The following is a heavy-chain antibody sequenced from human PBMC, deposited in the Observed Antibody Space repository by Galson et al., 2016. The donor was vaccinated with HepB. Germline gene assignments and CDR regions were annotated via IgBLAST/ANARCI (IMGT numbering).Heavy chain of an antibody. D-gene: IGHD6-13*01. V-gene: IGHV5-51*01. CDR3: ARHRAAGGGYYYGMDV. CDR2: IWPGDSDA. Sequence: QSGAEVKKPGESLKISCKASGYNFNTYWIAWVRQMPGKGLEWMGLIWPGDSDATYGPSFRGQVTISADQSFTTAYLQWSSLQASDTATYYCARHRAAGGGYYYGMDVWGKGTTVTVSS. J-gene: IGHJ6*04. CDR1: GYNFNTYW.